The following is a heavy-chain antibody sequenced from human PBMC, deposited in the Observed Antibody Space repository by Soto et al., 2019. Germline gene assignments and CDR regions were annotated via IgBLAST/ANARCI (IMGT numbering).Heavy chain of an antibody. CDR3: ARGGFSGYDVTSGAFDN. CDR1: GGSISSGGYS. D-gene: IGHD5-12*01. V-gene: IGHV4-31*03. CDR2: IYYSGST. Sequence: SETLSLTCTVSGGSISSGGYSWSWIRQHPGKGLEWIGYIYYSGSTYYNPSLKSRVTISVDTSKNQFSLKLSSVTAADTAVYYCARGGFSGYDVTSGAFDNWGQGTMVTVSS. J-gene: IGHJ3*02.